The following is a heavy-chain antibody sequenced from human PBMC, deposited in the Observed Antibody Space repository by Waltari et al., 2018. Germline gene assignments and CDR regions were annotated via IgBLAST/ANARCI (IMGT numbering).Heavy chain of an antibody. Sequence: QVQLQESGPGMVQPSATLSLTCTVSGGSISSYSWSWIRRPPGKGLEWIGYIYYSGGRNYNPSLKSRVTISVDTSKNQCSLKLSSVTAADTAVYYCARFPLTYYYDSSGVTYYYYYGMDVWGQGTTVTVSS. D-gene: IGHD3-22*01. V-gene: IGHV4-59*08. CDR2: IYYSGGR. J-gene: IGHJ6*02. CDR1: GGSISSYS. CDR3: ARFPLTYYYDSSGVTYYYYYGMDV.